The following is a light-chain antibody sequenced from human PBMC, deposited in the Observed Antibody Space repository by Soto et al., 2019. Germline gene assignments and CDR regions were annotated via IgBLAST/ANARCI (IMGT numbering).Light chain of an antibody. CDR1: RSDVGAYKY. Sequence: QSVLTQPASVSGSPGQSITISCSGTRSDVGAYKYVSWYQQHPGKAPKLIIYEVSNRPSGVSNRFSGSKSVNTASLIISGLQAEDEADYYCSSYTTSSTVVFGGGTKLTVL. J-gene: IGLJ2*01. CDR2: EVS. CDR3: SSYTTSSTVV. V-gene: IGLV2-14*01.